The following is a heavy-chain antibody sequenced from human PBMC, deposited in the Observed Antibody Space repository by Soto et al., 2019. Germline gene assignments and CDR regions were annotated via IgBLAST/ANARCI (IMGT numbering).Heavy chain of an antibody. CDR1: GDTFTDYY. D-gene: IGHD2-21*02. CDR2: VNPSGGHT. V-gene: IGHV1-46*01. Sequence: QVQLVQSGAEVKKPGASVKVSCKASGDTFTDYYIHCVRQAPGQGLEWMGTVNPSGGHTTYAQNVLGRMTMTRDTSTSTLYMELTSLTSEDTAVYYCARGGHVVVVTAALDFWGQGTLVTVSS. CDR3: ARGGHVVVVTAALDF. J-gene: IGHJ4*02.